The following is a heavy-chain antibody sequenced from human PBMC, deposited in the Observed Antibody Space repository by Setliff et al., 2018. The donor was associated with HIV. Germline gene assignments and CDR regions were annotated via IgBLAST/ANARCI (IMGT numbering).Heavy chain of an antibody. Sequence: PGGSLRLSCAASGFTFSSYEMNWVRQAPGKGLEWVSYISSSGSTIYYADSVKGRFTISRDNSKNTLHLQMNSLRAEDTAVYFCAKASEQWPSYSDSWGQGTLVTVSS. J-gene: IGHJ4*02. D-gene: IGHD6-19*01. CDR3: AKASEQWPSYSDS. CDR2: ISSSGSTI. CDR1: GFTFSSYE. V-gene: IGHV3-48*03.